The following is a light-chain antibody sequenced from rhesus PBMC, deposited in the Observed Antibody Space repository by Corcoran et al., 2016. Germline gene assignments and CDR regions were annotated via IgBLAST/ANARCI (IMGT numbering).Light chain of an antibody. Sequence: DIQMTQSPSALSASVGDRVTISCRASQNIYSNLAWYQQKPGKAPKLLIYAASSLQTGIPSRFSGSGSGTDFTLTISSLQPEDSAAYYCQHYYDNPFTFGPGTKLEIK. CDR3: QHYYDNPFT. CDR1: QNIYSN. V-gene: IGKV1S12*01. CDR2: AAS. J-gene: IGKJ3*01.